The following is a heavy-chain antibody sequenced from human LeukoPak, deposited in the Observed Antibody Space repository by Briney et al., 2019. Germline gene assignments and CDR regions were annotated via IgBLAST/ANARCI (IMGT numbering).Heavy chain of an antibody. J-gene: IGHJ3*02. CDR3: ARVVDGVTGCDI. Sequence: GSLRLSCAASGFTFSSYSMNWVRQAPGKGLECISYISHRSTTMLYADSVKGRSTVSTDNSENSLYLQMNSLRVEDTAVYYCARVVDGVTGCDIWGQGTMVTVSS. V-gene: IGHV3-48*04. CDR2: ISHRSTTM. D-gene: IGHD2-15*01. CDR1: GFTFSSYS.